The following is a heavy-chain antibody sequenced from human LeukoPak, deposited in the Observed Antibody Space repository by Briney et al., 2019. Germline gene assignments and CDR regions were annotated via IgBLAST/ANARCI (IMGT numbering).Heavy chain of an antibody. J-gene: IGHJ3*02. V-gene: IGHV3-21*01. D-gene: IGHD1-7*01. CDR3: AKGVKLELGGHAFDI. Sequence: GGSLRLSCAASGFTFTTYTMNWVRQTPGKGLEWVSSITNNSDYIYYAGSVKGRFTISRDNAKNSLFLQMHNLRAEDTAVYYCAKGVKLELGGHAFDIWGQGTMVTVSS. CDR1: GFTFTTYT. CDR2: ITNNSDYI.